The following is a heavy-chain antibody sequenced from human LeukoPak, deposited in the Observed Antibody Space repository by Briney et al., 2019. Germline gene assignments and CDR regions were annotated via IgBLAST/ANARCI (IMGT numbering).Heavy chain of an antibody. Sequence: GSLRLSCAASGFTFSSYGMHWVRQAPGKGLEWVAVIWYDGSNKYYADSVKGRFTISRDNSKNTLYLQMNSLRAEDTAVYYCARDRSSGWYSDYFDYWGQGTLVTVSS. D-gene: IGHD6-19*01. J-gene: IGHJ4*02. CDR3: ARDRSSGWYSDYFDY. V-gene: IGHV3-33*01. CDR1: GFTFSSYG. CDR2: IWYDGSNK.